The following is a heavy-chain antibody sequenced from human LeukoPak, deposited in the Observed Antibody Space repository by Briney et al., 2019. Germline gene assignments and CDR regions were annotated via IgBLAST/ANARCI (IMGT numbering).Heavy chain of an antibody. CDR2: IWYDGSNK. CDR3: ARPPMVRGVIITGDDVFDI. Sequence: PGGSLRLSCAASGFTFSSYAMSWVRQAPEKGLEWVAVIWYDGSNKYYADSVKGRFTISRDNSKNTLYLQMNSLKAEDTAVYYCARPPMVRGVIITGDDVFDIWGQGTMVTVSS. CDR1: GFTFSSYA. V-gene: IGHV3-33*08. D-gene: IGHD3-10*01. J-gene: IGHJ3*02.